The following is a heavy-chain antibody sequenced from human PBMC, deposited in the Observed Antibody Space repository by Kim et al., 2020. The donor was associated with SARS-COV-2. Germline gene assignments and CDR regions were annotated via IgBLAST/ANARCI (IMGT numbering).Heavy chain of an antibody. CDR3: ARDGGILYSSSRSRYGMDV. D-gene: IGHD6-6*01. J-gene: IGHJ6*02. CDR1: GYTFTGYY. Sequence: ASVKVSCKASGYTFTGYYMHWVRQAPGQGLEWMGRINPNSGGTNYAQKFQGRVTMTRDTSISTAYMELSRLRSDDTAVYYCARDGGILYSSSRSRYGMDVWGQGTTVTASS. CDR2: INPNSGGT. V-gene: IGHV1-2*06.